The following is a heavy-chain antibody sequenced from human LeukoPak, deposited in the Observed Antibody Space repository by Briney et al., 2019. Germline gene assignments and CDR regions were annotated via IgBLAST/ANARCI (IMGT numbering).Heavy chain of an antibody. CDR2: IKSKTEGETI. D-gene: IGHD6-19*01. J-gene: IGHJ4*02. CDR3: TTVRYSSGWN. Sequence: GGSLRLSCAASGFTFSNTWMSWVRQAPGKGLEWVARIKSKTEGETIDYSAPVKGRFTISRDDSKNTLYLQMSTLKTEDTAVYYCTTVRYSSGWNWGQGTLVTVSS. V-gene: IGHV3-15*01. CDR1: GFTFSNTW.